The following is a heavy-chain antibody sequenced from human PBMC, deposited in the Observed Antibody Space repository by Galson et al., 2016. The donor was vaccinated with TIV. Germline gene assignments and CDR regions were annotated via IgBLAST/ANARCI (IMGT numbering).Heavy chain of an antibody. CDR2: FYYGGST. Sequence: SETLSLTCAVSGSSISSGYYWGWIRQSPGKGLEWIGSFYYGGSTYYNPPLKSRVAISVDTSKNQFSLRLSSVTAADTAVYSCAKMARTTGPDTEYYFDYWGQGMLVTVSS. CDR1: GSSISSGYY. D-gene: IGHD1-1*01. CDR3: AKMARTTGPDTEYYFDY. V-gene: IGHV4-38-2*01. J-gene: IGHJ4*02.